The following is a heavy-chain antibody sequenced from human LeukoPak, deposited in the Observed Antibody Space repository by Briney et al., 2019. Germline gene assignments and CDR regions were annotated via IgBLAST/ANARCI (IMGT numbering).Heavy chain of an antibody. V-gene: IGHV4-4*02. CDR1: GGSISSSNW. Sequence: SETLSLTCAVSGGSISSSNWWSWVRQPPGKGLEWIGEIYHSGSTNYNPSLKSRVTISVDKSKNQFSLKLSSVTAADTAVYYCARDETPYYYGSGSYYNGEGTWFDPWGQGTLVTVSS. J-gene: IGHJ5*02. CDR2: IYHSGST. D-gene: IGHD3-10*01. CDR3: ARDETPYYYGSGSYYNGEGTWFDP.